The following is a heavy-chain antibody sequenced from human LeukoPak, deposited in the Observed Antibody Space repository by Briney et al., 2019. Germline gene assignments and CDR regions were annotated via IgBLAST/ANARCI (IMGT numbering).Heavy chain of an antibody. Sequence: SVKVSCKTSGGRFNSYAMTWVRQAPGQGLKRMGVIIPIFDEPHYAQKFQGRVTITADKSTSTAYIEVSSLRSDDTAVYYCATARGDILTDLQFWGLGTTVTVSS. J-gene: IGHJ4*02. CDR1: GGRFNSYA. CDR3: ATARGDILTDLQF. D-gene: IGHD3-9*01. V-gene: IGHV1-69*06. CDR2: IIPIFDEP.